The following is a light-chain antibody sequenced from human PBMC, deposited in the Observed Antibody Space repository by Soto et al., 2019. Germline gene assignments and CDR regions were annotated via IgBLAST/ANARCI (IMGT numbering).Light chain of an antibody. CDR2: AAS. CDR3: QQSYSTPLT. J-gene: IGKJ4*01. Sequence: DIQMTKSPSSLSASVGDRVTITGRASQRISSYLIWYQQKPGKAPKLLISAASSLQSGVPSRFSGSGSGTDFTLTISSLQPEDFATYYCQQSYSTPLTFGGGTKVEIK. V-gene: IGKV1-39*01. CDR1: QRISSY.